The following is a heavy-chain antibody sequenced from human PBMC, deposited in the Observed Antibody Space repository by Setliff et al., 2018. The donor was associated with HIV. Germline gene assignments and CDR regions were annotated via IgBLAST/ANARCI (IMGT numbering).Heavy chain of an antibody. CDR2: MSPSSGST. CDR3: VRDLYDY. J-gene: IGHJ4*02. D-gene: IGHD2-2*02. V-gene: IGHV1-8*01. Sequence: ASVKVSCKASGYTFTNYDIIWLRQAAGQGPDWMGWMSPSSGSTVYGQMFHGRVSLTRNTSTSTAYMELRSLRADDTAVYFCVRDLYDYWGQGTLVTVSS. CDR1: GYTFTNYD.